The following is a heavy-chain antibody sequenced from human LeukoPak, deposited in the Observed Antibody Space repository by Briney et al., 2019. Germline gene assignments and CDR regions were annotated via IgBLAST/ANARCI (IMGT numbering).Heavy chain of an antibody. CDR2: IYNSGST. J-gene: IGHJ4*02. Sequence: PSETLSLTCTVSGGSISNNYWSWIRQPPGKGLEWIGYIYNSGSTNYNPSLKSRVTIPVDTSKNQFSLRLSSVTAADTAVYYCARHAGLSYGFDYWGQGTLVTVFS. D-gene: IGHD5-18*01. CDR3: ARHAGLSYGFDY. V-gene: IGHV4-59*08. CDR1: GGSISNNY.